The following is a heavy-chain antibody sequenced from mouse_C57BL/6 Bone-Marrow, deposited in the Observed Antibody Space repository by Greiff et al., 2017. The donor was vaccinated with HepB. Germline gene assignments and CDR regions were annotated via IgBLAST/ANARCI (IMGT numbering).Heavy chain of an antibody. J-gene: IGHJ4*01. V-gene: IGHV1-81*01. D-gene: IGHD2-4*01. CDR3: ARGHDYAPMDY. CDR1: GYTFTSYG. CDR2: IYPRSGNT. Sequence: QVQLKESGAELARPGASVKLSCKASGYTFTSYGISWVKQRTGQGLEWIGEIYPRSGNTYYNEKFKGKATLTADKSSSTAYMELRSLTSEDSAVYFCARGHDYAPMDYWGQGTSVTVSS.